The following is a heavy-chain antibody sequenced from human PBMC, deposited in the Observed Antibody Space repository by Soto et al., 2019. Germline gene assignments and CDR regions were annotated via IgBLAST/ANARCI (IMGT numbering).Heavy chain of an antibody. CDR3: ARGYYDVLTGWYYFDY. Sequence: SETLSLTCTFSGVSISSYYWILIRQPPGKGLEWIGYIYYSGSTNYTPSLKSRVTISVDTSKNQFSLKLSSVTAADTAVYYCARGYYDVLTGWYYFDYWGHGTLVTVSS. CDR1: GVSISSYY. D-gene: IGHD3-9*01. J-gene: IGHJ4*01. CDR2: IYYSGST. V-gene: IGHV4-59*12.